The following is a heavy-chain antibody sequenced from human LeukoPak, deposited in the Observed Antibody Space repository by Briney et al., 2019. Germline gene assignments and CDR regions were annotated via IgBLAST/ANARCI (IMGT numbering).Heavy chain of an antibody. Sequence: GRSLRLSCAASGFTFSSYAMHWVRQAPGKGLEXXXXXSYDGSNKYYADSVKGRFTISRDNSKNTLYLQMNSLRAEDTAVYYCARAGCSSTSCYEWGNWFDPWGQGTLVTVSS. D-gene: IGHD2-2*01. J-gene: IGHJ5*02. CDR1: GFTFSSYA. V-gene: IGHV3-30*04. CDR3: ARAGCSSTSCYEWGNWFDP. CDR2: XSYDGSNK.